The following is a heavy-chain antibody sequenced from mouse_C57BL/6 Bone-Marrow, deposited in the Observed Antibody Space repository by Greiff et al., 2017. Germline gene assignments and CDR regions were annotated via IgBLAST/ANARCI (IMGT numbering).Heavy chain of an antibody. D-gene: IGHD1-1*01. CDR1: GYTFTSYW. J-gene: IGHJ4*01. V-gene: IGHV1-5*01. CDR2: IYPGNSGT. CDR3: TRMGYYGSSNYAIDY. Sequence: EVQLVESGTVLARPGASVKMSCKTSGYTFTSYWMHWVKQRPGQGLEWIGAIYPGNSGTSYKQKFKGKAKLTADTSASTAYLELRSLTYEDSAVYYWTRMGYYGSSNYAIDYWGQGTSVTVSS.